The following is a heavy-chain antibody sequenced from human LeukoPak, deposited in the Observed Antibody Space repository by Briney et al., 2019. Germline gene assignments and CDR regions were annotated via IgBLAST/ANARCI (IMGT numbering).Heavy chain of an antibody. V-gene: IGHV4-59*01. Sequence: SETLSLTCTVSGVSISSYYWSWLRQPPGKGLEWIGYIYYSGSTNYNPSLKSRVTISVDTSKNQFSLKLSSVTAADTAVYYCARAGGSGSYSYFDYWGQGTLVTVSS. D-gene: IGHD3-10*01. CDR1: GVSISSYY. CDR3: ARAGGSGSYSYFDY. CDR2: IYYSGST. J-gene: IGHJ4*02.